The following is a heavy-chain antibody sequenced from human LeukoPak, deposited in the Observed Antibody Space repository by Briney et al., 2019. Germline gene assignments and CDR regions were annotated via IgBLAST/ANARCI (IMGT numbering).Heavy chain of an antibody. CDR1: GFTFDDYA. J-gene: IGHJ5*02. V-gene: IGHV3-9*01. CDR2: ISWNSGSI. CDR3: AKDKNRWLVNSWFDP. Sequence: GRSLRLSCAASGFTFDDYAMHWVRQAPGKDLEWVSGISWNSGSIGYADSVKGRFTISRDNAKNSLYPQMNSLRAEDTALYYCAKDKNRWLVNSWFDPWGQGTLVTVSS. D-gene: IGHD6-19*01.